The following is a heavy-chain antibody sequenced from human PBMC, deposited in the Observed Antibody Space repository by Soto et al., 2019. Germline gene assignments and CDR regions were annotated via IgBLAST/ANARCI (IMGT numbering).Heavy chain of an antibody. D-gene: IGHD1-26*01. V-gene: IGHV3-11*01. CDR2: ISSSGSTI. CDR1: GFTFSDYY. Sequence: QVQLLESGGGLVKPGGSLRLSCAASGFTFSDYYMSCIRQAPGKWLEWVSYISSSGSTIYYADSVKGRVTIYRDNAKNSLYLQMNSLRAEDPAVYYCASILNLWAATFFDPWGQGTLVTVSS. CDR3: ASILNLWAATFFDP. J-gene: IGHJ5*02.